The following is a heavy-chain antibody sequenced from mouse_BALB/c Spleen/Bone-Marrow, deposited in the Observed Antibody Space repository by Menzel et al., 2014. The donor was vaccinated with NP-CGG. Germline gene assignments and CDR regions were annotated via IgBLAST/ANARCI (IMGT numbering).Heavy chain of an antibody. CDR2: IDPSDSET. D-gene: IGHD2-3*01. J-gene: IGHJ4*01. CDR1: GYTFTSHW. Sequence: VQLQQSGAELVKPGAPVKLSCKASGYTFTSHWMNWVKQRPGRGLEWIGRIDPSDSETHYNQKFKDKATLTVDKSSSTAYIQLSSLTSEDSAVYYCARALGDGYYYAMDYWGRGTSVTVSS. V-gene: IGHV1-69*02. CDR3: ARALGDGYYYAMDY.